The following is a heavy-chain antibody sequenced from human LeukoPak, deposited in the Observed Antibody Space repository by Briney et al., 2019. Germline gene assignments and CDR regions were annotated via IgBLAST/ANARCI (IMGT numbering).Heavy chain of an antibody. Sequence: PSETLSLTCTVSGGSISSYYWSWIRQPPGKGLEWIGYIYYSGSTNYNPSLKSRVTISVDTSKNQFSLKLSSVTAADTAVYYCARYARVLRFLEWFTDYFDYWGQGTLVTVSS. CDR3: ARYARVLRFLEWFTDYFDY. CDR1: GGSISSYY. V-gene: IGHV4-59*08. J-gene: IGHJ4*02. CDR2: IYYSGST. D-gene: IGHD3-3*01.